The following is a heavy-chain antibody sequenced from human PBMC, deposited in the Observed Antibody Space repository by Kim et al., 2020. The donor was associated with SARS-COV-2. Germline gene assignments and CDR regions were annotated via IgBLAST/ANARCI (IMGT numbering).Heavy chain of an antibody. V-gene: IGHV1-69*13. Sequence: SVKVSCKASGGTFSSYAISWVRQAPGQGLEWMGGIIPIFGTANYAQKFQGRVTITADESTSTAYMELSSLRSEDTAVYYCARKVAAGTWATVYYYYGMDVWGQGTTVTVSS. CDR3: ARKVAAGTWATVYYYYGMDV. D-gene: IGHD6-13*01. CDR1: GGTFSSYA. J-gene: IGHJ6*02. CDR2: IIPIFGTA.